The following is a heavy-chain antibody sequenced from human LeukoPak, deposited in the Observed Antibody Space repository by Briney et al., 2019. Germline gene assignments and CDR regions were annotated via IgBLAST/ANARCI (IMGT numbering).Heavy chain of an antibody. Sequence: GGSLRLSCAASGFTFSSYAMHWVRQAPGKGLEWVAFISYDGTNKYYADSVKGRFTISRDNSKNTLYLQMNSLRAEDTAVYYCARVVGNSGYDFNGWFDPWGQGTLVTVSS. CDR1: GFTFSSYA. D-gene: IGHD5-12*01. J-gene: IGHJ5*02. V-gene: IGHV3-30-3*01. CDR2: ISYDGTNK. CDR3: ARVVGNSGYDFNGWFDP.